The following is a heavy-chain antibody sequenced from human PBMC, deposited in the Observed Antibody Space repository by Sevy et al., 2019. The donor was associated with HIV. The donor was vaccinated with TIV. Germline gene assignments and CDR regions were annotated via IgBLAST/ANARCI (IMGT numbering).Heavy chain of an antibody. CDR1: GFTFSNYA. V-gene: IGHV3-23*01. CDR3: ARKYDSSGYFDY. CDR2: ISGSGGRGDKT. J-gene: IGHJ4*02. Sequence: GGSLRLSCAASGFTFSNYAMNWVRQAPGKGLEWVSGISGSGGRGDKTNYADSVKGRFTISRDDSKNSLYLQLNSLRAEDTAIYYCARKYDSSGYFDYWGQGTLVTVSS. D-gene: IGHD3-22*01.